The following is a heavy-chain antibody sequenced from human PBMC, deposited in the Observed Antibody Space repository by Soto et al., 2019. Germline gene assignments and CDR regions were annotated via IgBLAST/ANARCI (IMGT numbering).Heavy chain of an antibody. CDR3: ARGWNRYPIQLWFNGMDV. CDR1: GGSFSGYY. D-gene: IGHD5-18*01. CDR2: INHSGST. Sequence: PSETLSLTCAVYGGSFSGYYWSWIRQPPGKGLEWIGEINHSGSTNYNPSLKSRVTISVDTSKNQFSLKLSSVTAADTAVYYCARGWNRYPIQLWFNGMDVWGQGTTVTVSS. J-gene: IGHJ6*02. V-gene: IGHV4-34*01.